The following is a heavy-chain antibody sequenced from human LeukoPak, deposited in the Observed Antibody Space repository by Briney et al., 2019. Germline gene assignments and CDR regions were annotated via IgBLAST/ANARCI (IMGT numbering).Heavy chain of an antibody. Sequence: GSLRLSCATSGFTFSSYWMYCVRQAPGKGLVWVSTIKSDGSWTTYADSVKGRFTISRDNAKNTLHLQMNSLGDEDTAVYYCVRETSYRFDPWGQGTLVIVSP. CDR2: IKSDGSWT. J-gene: IGHJ5*02. CDR3: VRETSYRFDP. CDR1: GFTFSSYW. V-gene: IGHV3-74*01.